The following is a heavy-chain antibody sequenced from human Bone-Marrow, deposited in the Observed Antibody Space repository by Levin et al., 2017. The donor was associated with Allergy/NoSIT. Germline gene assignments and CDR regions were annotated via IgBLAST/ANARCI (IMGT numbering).Heavy chain of an antibody. CDR1: GGSISSYY. Sequence: SETLSLTCTVSGGSISSYYWSWIRQPPGKGLEWIGYIYYSGSTNYNPSLKSRVTISVDTSKNQFSLKLSSVTAADTAVYYCARSVGRRFDYWGQGTLVTVSS. D-gene: IGHD2-2*01. V-gene: IGHV4-59*01. J-gene: IGHJ4*02. CDR2: IYYSGST. CDR3: ARSVGRRFDY.